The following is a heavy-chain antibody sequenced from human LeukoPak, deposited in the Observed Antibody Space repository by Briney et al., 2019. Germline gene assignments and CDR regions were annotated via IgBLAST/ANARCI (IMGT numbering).Heavy chain of an antibody. CDR1: GFTFDDYT. J-gene: IGHJ4*02. V-gene: IGHV3-7*01. D-gene: IGHD3-22*01. Sequence: GGSLRLSCAASGFTFDDYTMHWVRQAPGKGLEWVANIKQDGSEKYYVDSVKGRFTISRDNAKNSLFLQMSSLRAEDTAVYYCARDLDSGNYFFAYWGQGTPATVSS. CDR3: ARDLDSGNYFFAY. CDR2: IKQDGSEK.